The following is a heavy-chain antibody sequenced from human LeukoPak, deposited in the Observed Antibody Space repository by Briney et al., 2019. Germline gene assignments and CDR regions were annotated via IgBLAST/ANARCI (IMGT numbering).Heavy chain of an antibody. CDR1: GFTFSSYA. D-gene: IGHD3-22*01. J-gene: IGHJ1*01. CDR3: ATYSSLNRREFQF. CDR2: ISYDGSNK. V-gene: IGHV3-30-3*01. Sequence: GGSLRLSCAASGFTFSSYAMHWVRQAPGKGLEWVAVISYDGSNKYYADSVKGRFTISRDNSKNTLYLQMDSLRAEDTAVYYCATYSSLNRREFQFWGQGTLLTVSS.